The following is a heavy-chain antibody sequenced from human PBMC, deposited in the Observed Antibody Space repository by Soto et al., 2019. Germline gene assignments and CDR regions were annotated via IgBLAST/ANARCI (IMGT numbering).Heavy chain of an antibody. V-gene: IGHV3-7*03. D-gene: IGHD6-13*01. CDR2: IKQDGSEK. Sequence: GGSLRLSCAASGFTFSSYWMSWVSQAPGKGLEWVANIKQDGSEKYYVDSVKGRFTISRDNAKNSLYLQMNSLRAEDTAVYYCARVGSSSFDAFDIWGQGTMVTVSS. CDR3: ARVGSSSFDAFDI. CDR1: GFTFSSYW. J-gene: IGHJ3*02.